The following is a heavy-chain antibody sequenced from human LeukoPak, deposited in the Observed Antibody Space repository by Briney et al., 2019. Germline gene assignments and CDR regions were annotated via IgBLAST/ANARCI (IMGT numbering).Heavy chain of an antibody. CDR1: GSTFRSYA. D-gene: IGHD6-6*01. Sequence: SVKVSCKASGSTFRSYAISWVRQAHGQGLEGMGGIMPIFGTANYAQKVQGRVTITADESTSTAYMELSSLRSEDTAVYYCASIGGLAARSYYYYMDVWGKGTTVTVSS. CDR2: IMPIFGTA. J-gene: IGHJ6*03. CDR3: ASIGGLAARSYYYYMDV. V-gene: IGHV1-69*13.